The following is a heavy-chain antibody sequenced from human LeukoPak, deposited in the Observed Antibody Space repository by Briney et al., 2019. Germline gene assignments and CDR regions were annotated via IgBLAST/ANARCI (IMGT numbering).Heavy chain of an antibody. CDR2: ISSSSYI. J-gene: IGHJ4*02. D-gene: IGHD6-13*01. V-gene: IGHV3-21*01. CDR3: ARDIAAAPIDY. CDR1: GFTFSSYS. Sequence: GGSLRLSRAASGFTFSSYSMNWVRQAPGKGLEWVSSISSSSYIYYADSVKGRFTISRDNAKNSLYLQMNSLRAEDTAVYYCARDIAAAPIDYWGQGTLVTVSS.